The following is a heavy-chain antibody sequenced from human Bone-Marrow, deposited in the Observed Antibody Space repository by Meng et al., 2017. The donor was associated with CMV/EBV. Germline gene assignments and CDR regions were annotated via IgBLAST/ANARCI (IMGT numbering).Heavy chain of an antibody. V-gene: IGHV3-21*01. CDR3: ARGGNSGYYYGMDV. J-gene: IGHJ6*02. D-gene: IGHD4-23*01. CDR2: ISSSSSYI. CDR1: GFTFSSYS. Sequence: GESLKISCAASGFTFSSYSMNWVRQAPGKGLEWVSSISSSSSYIYYADSVKGRFTISRDNAKNSLYLQMNSLRAEDTAVYYCARGGNSGYYYGMDVWGQGTTVTVSS.